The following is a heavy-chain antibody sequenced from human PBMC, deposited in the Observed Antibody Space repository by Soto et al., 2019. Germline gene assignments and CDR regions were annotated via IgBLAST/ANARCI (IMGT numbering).Heavy chain of an antibody. Sequence: LRLSCAASGFTFSNAWMSWVRQAPGKGLEWVGRIKSKTDGGTTDYAAPVKGRFTISRDDSKNTLYLQMNSLKAEDTAVYYCTQIYRYYYYGMDVWGQGTTVTVSS. CDR2: IKSKTDGGTT. V-gene: IGHV3-15*01. D-gene: IGHD5-12*01. J-gene: IGHJ6*02. CDR3: TQIYRYYYYGMDV. CDR1: GFTFSNAW.